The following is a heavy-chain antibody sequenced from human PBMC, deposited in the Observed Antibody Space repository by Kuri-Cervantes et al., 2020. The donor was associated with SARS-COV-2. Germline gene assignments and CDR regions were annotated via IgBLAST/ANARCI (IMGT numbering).Heavy chain of an antibody. CDR2: IIPMFNTA. CDR3: ARGLKYQLLAPKFGLDV. V-gene: IGHV1-69*06. D-gene: IGHD5-12*01. Sequence: SVKVSCKASGDTFNSYTFTWVRQAPGQGLEWVGGIIPMFNTANYAPKFRGRVTITAERSTNIVYMELSNLISEDTAMYYCARGLKYQLLAPKFGLDVWGQGTAVTVSS. CDR1: GDTFNSYT. J-gene: IGHJ6*02.